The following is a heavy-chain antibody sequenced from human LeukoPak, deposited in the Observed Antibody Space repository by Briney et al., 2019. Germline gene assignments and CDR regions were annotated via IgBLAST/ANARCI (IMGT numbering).Heavy chain of an antibody. V-gene: IGHV3-64*01. CDR2: ISSNGGSI. D-gene: IGHD3-3*01. J-gene: IGHJ6*03. CDR1: GFTFSDYA. CDR3: ARGQRAHVEWSSYMDV. Sequence: GGSLRLSCAASGFTFSDYAMHWVRQAPGKELEYVSAISSNGGSIHYANSVKGRFTISRDNSKNTLYLQMNNLRAEDTAVYYCARGQRAHVEWSSYMDVWGKGTTVTVSS.